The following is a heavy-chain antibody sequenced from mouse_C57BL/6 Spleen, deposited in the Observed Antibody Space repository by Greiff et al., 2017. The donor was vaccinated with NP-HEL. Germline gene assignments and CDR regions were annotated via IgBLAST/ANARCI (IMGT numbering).Heavy chain of an antibody. J-gene: IGHJ1*03. CDR1: GFTFSDYG. D-gene: IGHD2-2*01. Sequence: DVMLVESGGGLVQPGGSLKLSCAASGFTFSDYGMAWVRQAPRKGPEWVAFISNLAYSIYYADTVTGRFTISRENAKNTLYLEMSSLRSEDTAMYYCARLPYGYDDWYFDVWGTGTTVTVSS. V-gene: IGHV5-15*01. CDR3: ARLPYGYDDWYFDV. CDR2: ISNLAYSI.